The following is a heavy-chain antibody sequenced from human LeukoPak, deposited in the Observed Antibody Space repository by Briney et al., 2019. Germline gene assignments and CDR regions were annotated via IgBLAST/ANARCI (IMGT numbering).Heavy chain of an antibody. J-gene: IGHJ4*02. D-gene: IGHD5-12*01. V-gene: IGHV3-48*02. CDR3: ARPKRYSAYDCDY. Sequence: GGSLRLSCAASGFTFTNAWMSWVRQAPGKGLEWISYISSGSSAIYYADSVKGRFTISRDNAKNSLYLQMNSLRDEDTAVYYCARPKRYSAYDCDYWGQGTLVTVSS. CDR1: GFTFTNAW. CDR2: ISSGSSAI.